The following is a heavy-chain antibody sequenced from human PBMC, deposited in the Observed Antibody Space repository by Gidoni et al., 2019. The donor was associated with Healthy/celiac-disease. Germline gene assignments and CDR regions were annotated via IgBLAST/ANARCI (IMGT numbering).Heavy chain of an antibody. Sequence: QLQLQESGPGLVKPSETLSLTCTVSGGSISSSSYYWGWIRQPPGKGLEWIGSIYYSGSTYYNPSLKSRVTISVDTSKNQFSLKLSSVTAADTAVYYCARPIGEYSSSRYAFDIWGQGTMVTVSS. D-gene: IGHD6-13*01. J-gene: IGHJ3*02. CDR3: ARPIGEYSSSRYAFDI. CDR1: GGSISSSSYY. CDR2: IYYSGST. V-gene: IGHV4-39*07.